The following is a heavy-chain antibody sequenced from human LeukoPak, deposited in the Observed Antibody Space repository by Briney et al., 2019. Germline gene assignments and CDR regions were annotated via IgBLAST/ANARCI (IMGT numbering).Heavy chain of an antibody. V-gene: IGHV4-59*01. CDR3: ARGTVTTPPFDY. J-gene: IGHJ4*02. CDR2: IYYSGST. CDR1: GGSISSYY. Sequence: SETLSLTCTVSGGSISSYYWSWTRQPPGKGLEWIGYIYYSGSTNYNPSPKSRVTISVDTSKNQFSLKLSSVTAADTAVYYCARGTVTTPPFDYWGQGTLVTVSS. D-gene: IGHD4-17*01.